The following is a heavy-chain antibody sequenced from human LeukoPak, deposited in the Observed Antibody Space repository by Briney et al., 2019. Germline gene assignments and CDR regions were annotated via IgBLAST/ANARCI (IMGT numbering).Heavy chain of an antibody. CDR2: MNPNSGNT. V-gene: IGHV1-8*01. J-gene: IGHJ6*02. CDR1: GYTFTSYD. CDR3: ARTTFYYYGMDV. Sequence: GAPVKVSCKASGYTFTSYDINWVRQATGQGLEWMGWMNPNSGNTGYAQKFQGRVTMTRNTSISTAYMELSSLRSEDTAVYYCARTTFYYYGMDVWGQGTTVTVSS. D-gene: IGHD3-16*01.